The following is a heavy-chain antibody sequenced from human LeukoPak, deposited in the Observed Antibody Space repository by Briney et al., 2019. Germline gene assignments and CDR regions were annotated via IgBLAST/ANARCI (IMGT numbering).Heavy chain of an antibody. V-gene: IGHV4-39*01. D-gene: IGHD6-19*01. CDR3: AKGARYSSGCLDY. J-gene: IGHJ4*02. CDR2: IYYSGST. Sequence: SETLSLTCTVSGGSSSSSGYYWGWIRQPPGKGLEWIGSIYYSGSTYYNPSLKSRVTISVDTSKNQFSLKLSSVTAADTAVYYCAKGARYSSGCLDYWGQGTLVTVSS. CDR1: GGSSSSSGYY.